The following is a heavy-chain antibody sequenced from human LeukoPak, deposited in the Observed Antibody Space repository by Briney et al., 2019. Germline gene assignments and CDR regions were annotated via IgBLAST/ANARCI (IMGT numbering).Heavy chain of an antibody. V-gene: IGHV4-4*07. CDR2: IYTSGST. Sequence: SETLSLTCTVSGGSISSYYWSWIRQPAGKGLEWIGRIYTSGSTNYNPSLKSRVTMSVDTSKNQFSLKLSSVTAADTAVYYCARDRPQQWLVRGQRGYYYYMDVWGKGTTVTISS. D-gene: IGHD6-19*01. J-gene: IGHJ6*03. CDR3: ARDRPQQWLVRGQRGYYYYMDV. CDR1: GGSISSYY.